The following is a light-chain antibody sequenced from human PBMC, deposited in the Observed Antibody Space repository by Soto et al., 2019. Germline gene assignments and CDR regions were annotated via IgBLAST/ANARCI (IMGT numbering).Light chain of an antibody. J-gene: IGKJ2*01. CDR3: QQSYSTPYT. V-gene: IGKV1-39*01. CDR2: AAS. Sequence: DIQMTQSPSSLSASVGDRVTITCRASQSISSYLNWYQQKPGKAPKLLIYAASSLQSGVPSRFSGSGSGTDFTLTISSLQPEDFATSDCQQSYSTPYTFGQGTKLEIK. CDR1: QSISSY.